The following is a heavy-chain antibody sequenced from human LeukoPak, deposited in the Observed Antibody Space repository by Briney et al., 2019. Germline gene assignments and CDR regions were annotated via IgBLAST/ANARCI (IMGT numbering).Heavy chain of an antibody. J-gene: IGHJ3*02. D-gene: IGHD2/OR15-2a*01. V-gene: IGHV3-21*01. Sequence: PGGSLRLSCAASGFTFSSYSMNWVRQAPGKGLEWVSSISSSSSYIYYADSVKGRFTISRDNAKNSLYLQMNSLRAEDTAVYYCARVSSYGNAFDIWGQGTMVTVSS. CDR3: ARVSSYGNAFDI. CDR2: ISSSSSYI. CDR1: GFTFSSYS.